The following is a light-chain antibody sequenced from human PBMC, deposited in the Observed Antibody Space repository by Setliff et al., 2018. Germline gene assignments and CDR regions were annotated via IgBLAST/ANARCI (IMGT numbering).Light chain of an antibody. J-gene: IGKJ1*01. V-gene: IGKV3-20*01. CDR3: QQYGTSTGT. CDR2: GAS. Sequence: EIVLTQSPGTLSSSPGERATLSCRASQSVSSSQLAWYQQKPGQAPRLLIYGASSRASGIPDRFSGSGSGTDFTLTIITLEPEDFAVYYCQQYGTSTGTFGQGTKVDIK. CDR1: QSVSSSQ.